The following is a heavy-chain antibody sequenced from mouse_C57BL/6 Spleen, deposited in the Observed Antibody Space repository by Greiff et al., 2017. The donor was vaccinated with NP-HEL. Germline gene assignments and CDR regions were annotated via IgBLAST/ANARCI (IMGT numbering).Heavy chain of an antibody. CDR2: LSSGSSPI. V-gene: IGHV5-17*01. J-gene: IGHJ2*01. CDR3: ARPGYYGTLDY. D-gene: IGHD1-1*01. Sequence: EVKLVESGGGLVKPGGSLKLSCAASGFTFSDYGMHWVRQSPEQGLEWVAYLSSGSSPIYYADTVKCRFTISRDNAKNTLFLQMTSLRSEDTAMYYCARPGYYGTLDYWGQGTTLTVSS. CDR1: GFTFSDYG.